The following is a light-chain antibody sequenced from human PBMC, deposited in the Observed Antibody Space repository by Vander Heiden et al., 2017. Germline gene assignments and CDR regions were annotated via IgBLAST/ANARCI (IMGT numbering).Light chain of an antibody. CDR2: DAS. V-gene: IGKV1-33*01. CDR1: QDISNY. Sequence: IQMTQPPSSLSASVGDRVTITCQASQDISNYLNWYQQKPGKAPKLLSYDASNLETGGPSRFSGSGSGTDFTFTISSLQPEDIATYYCQQYDTLPLTFGGGTKVEIK. J-gene: IGKJ4*01. CDR3: QQYDTLPLT.